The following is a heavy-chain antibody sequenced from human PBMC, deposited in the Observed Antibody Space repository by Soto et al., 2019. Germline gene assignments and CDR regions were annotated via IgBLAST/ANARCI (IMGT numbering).Heavy chain of an antibody. Sequence: QLQLQESGSGLVKPSQTLSLTCAVSGGSISSGGYSWSWIRQPPGKGLEWIGYIYHSGSTYYNPSLKRRVTISGDRSNNQFSLKLSSVTAADTAVYYCAGGGFGVARDYWGQGTLVTVSS. CDR2: IYHSGST. J-gene: IGHJ4*02. V-gene: IGHV4-30-2*01. CDR3: AGGGFGVARDY. CDR1: GGSISSGGYS. D-gene: IGHD3-3*01.